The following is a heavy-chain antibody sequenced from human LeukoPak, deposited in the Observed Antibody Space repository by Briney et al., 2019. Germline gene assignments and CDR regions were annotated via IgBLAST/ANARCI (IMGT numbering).Heavy chain of an antibody. J-gene: IGHJ4*02. D-gene: IGHD3-16*01. CDR2: IIPILGIA. Sequence: SVKVSCKASGGTFSSYAISWVRQAPGQGLEWMGRIIPILGIANYAQKFQGRVTITADKSTSTAYMELSSLRSEDTAVYYCVGDTPPGGDFYLDYWGQGTLVIVSS. CDR1: GGTFSSYA. V-gene: IGHV1-69*04. CDR3: VGDTPPGGDFYLDY.